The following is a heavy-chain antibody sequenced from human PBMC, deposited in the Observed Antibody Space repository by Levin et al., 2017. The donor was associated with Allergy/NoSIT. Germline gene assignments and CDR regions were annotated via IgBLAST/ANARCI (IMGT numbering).Heavy chain of an antibody. D-gene: IGHD2/OR15-2a*01. CDR3: VIKDLDQ. V-gene: IGHV3-7*03. CDR1: GLSFSNYW. Sequence: GGSLRLSCAASGLSFSNYWMSWVRQAPGEGLEWVGNINQGGGAIHYGDSVKGRFTISRDNAKNSVYLQMNSLRGDDTAVYYCVIKDLDQWGQGTLVTVSS. J-gene: IGHJ4*02. CDR2: INQGGGAI.